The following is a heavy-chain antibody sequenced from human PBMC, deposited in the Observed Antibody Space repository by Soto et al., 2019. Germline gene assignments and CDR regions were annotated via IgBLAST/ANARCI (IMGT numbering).Heavy chain of an antibody. V-gene: IGHV5-10-1*01. CDR2: INPGDSYT. CDR1: GYSFTSYW. D-gene: IGHD2-15*01. CDR3: ARLVRGNTAFDI. Sequence: PGESLKISCKGSGYSFTSYWISWVRQMPGKGLEWMGRINPGDSYTNYSPSIQGHVTISTDRSISTAYLQWSSLKASDTAMYYCARLVRGNTAFDIWDQGTKVTVSS. J-gene: IGHJ3*02.